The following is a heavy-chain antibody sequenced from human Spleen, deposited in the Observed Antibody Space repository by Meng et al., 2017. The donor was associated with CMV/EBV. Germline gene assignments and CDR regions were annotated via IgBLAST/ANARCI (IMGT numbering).Heavy chain of an antibody. CDR1: GFTVSTNY. D-gene: IGHD5-12*01. V-gene: IGHV3-21*06. CDR3: ARDFIGYSGPLES. Sequence: GESLKISCAASGFTVSTNYMSWVRQAPGKGLEWVSSISSGGNYISYADSLKGRFTVSRDNAKNSLFLQMNSLRVEDTAIYYCARDFIGYSGPLESWGQGTLVTVSS. J-gene: IGHJ5*02. CDR2: ISSGGNYI.